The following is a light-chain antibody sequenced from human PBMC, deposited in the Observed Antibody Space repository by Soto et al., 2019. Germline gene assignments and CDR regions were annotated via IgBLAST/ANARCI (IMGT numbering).Light chain of an antibody. J-gene: IGLJ2*01. CDR3: CSYTTSGTVL. CDR2: NVS. Sequence: QSALTQPASVSGSPGQSITISCTGTSSDVGGNNYVSWYQHHPGKAPPKVIIYNVSNRPSGVSNRFSGSKSGNTASLTISGLQAEDEADYYCCSYTTSGTVLFGGGTQLTVL. CDR1: SSDVGGNNY. V-gene: IGLV2-14*01.